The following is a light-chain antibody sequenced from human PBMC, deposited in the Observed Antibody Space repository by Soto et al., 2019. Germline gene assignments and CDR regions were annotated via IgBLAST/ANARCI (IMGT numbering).Light chain of an antibody. CDR2: GAS. J-gene: IGKJ1*01. Sequence: EIVLTQSPGTLSLSPGEGATLSCRASQSNNSFLAWYQQRRGQAPSLLIHGASNRATGIPDRFSGSGPGTGFTHTIRRLEPEDVAVNYCKQYGGTPRTFGQGDKVDMK. V-gene: IGKV3-20*01. CDR1: QSNNSF. CDR3: KQYGGTPRT.